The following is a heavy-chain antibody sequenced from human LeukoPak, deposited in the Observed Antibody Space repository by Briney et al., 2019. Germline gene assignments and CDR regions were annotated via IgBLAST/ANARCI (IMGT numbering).Heavy chain of an antibody. CDR2: VSASGST. J-gene: IGHJ5*02. V-gene: IGHV4-4*07. CDR1: GGSISSYY. CDR3: ATDISWFDP. Sequence: PSETLSLTCTVSGGSISSYYWSWIRQPAGKGLEWIGRVSASGSTNYAPSLRSRVTMSVDTSTNQFSLKLSSVTAADTAVYYCATDISWFDPWGRGTLVTVSS.